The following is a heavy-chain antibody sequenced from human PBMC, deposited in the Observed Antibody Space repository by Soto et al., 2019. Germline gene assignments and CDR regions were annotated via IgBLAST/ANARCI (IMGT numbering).Heavy chain of an antibody. CDR1: GYTFTDYG. CDR3: ALGYNWNYYFDF. CDR2: ISSYNGNT. V-gene: IGHV1-18*01. Sequence: QVHLVQSGAEVKKPGASVKVSCKASGYTFTDYGITWVRQAPGQGLEWVGWISSYNGNTKYSQKFQGRVTITRDPSALTAYMELSGLRSEDTAVYYCALGYNWNYYFDFWGQGTLVTVSS. D-gene: IGHD1-7*01. J-gene: IGHJ4*02.